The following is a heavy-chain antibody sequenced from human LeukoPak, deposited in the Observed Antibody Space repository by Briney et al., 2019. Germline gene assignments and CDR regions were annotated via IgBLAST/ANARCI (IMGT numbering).Heavy chain of an antibody. CDR1: GYTFTSYY. V-gene: IGHV1-46*01. Sequence: ASVKVSCKASGYTFTSYYMHWVRQAPGQGLEWMGIINPSGGNTHYAQTFQGRVTMTRDTSARTVYMELSSLGSEDTAFYYCARDIVGAVTETFDYWGQGTLVTVSP. J-gene: IGHJ4*02. D-gene: IGHD1-26*01. CDR2: INPSGGNT. CDR3: ARDIVGAVTETFDY.